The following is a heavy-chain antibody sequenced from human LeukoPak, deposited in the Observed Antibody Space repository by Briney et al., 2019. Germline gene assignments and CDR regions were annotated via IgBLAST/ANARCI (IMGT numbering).Heavy chain of an antibody. D-gene: IGHD2-2*02. Sequence: GGSLRLSCAASGFSFSSYGMHWVRQAPGKGLEGAAVLWYDGSNKYYADSVKGRFTISRDNSKNTLYLQMNSLRAEDTAVYYCARRLYCSGSSCHTGPDAFDIWGQGTMVTVSS. CDR1: GFSFSSYG. CDR3: ARRLYCSGSSCHTGPDAFDI. J-gene: IGHJ3*02. V-gene: IGHV3-33*03. CDR2: LWYDGSNK.